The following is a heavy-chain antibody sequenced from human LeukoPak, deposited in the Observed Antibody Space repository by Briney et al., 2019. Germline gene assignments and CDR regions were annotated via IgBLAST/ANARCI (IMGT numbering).Heavy chain of an antibody. V-gene: IGHV3-21*01. J-gene: IGHJ6*03. D-gene: IGHD5-12*01. CDR2: ISSSSSYI. CDR1: GFTFSSYS. CDR3: ARDKSGSASDMDV. Sequence: GGSLRLSCAASGFTFSSYSMNWVRQAPGKGLEWVSSISSSSSYIYYADSVKGRFTISRDNAKNSLYLRMNSLRAEDTAVYYCARDKSGSASDMDVWGKGTTVTVSS.